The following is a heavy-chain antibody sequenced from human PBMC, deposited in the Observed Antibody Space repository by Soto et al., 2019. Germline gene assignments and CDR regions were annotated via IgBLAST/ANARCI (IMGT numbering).Heavy chain of an antibody. D-gene: IGHD5-18*01. J-gene: IGHJ6*02. V-gene: IGHV3-74*01. CDR3: GRGIRNYYGADV. CDR2: IKFDGSST. Sequence: EVQLVESGGDLVQPGGSLRLSCAASGFAFSSYWMHWVRQAPGKGLVWVSRIKFDGSSTSYADSVRGRFTISRDNAKNTVYLQMNSLRAEDTALYYCGRGIRNYYGADVWGQGTTITVSS. CDR1: GFAFSSYW.